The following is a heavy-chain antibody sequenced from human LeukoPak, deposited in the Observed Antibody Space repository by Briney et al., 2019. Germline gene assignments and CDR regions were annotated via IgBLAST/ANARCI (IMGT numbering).Heavy chain of an antibody. D-gene: IGHD6-13*01. CDR3: ARDSSSWSGDYYYGMDV. CDR2: IYYSGST. CDR1: GDSISSYY. Sequence: PSETLSLTCTVSGDSISSYYWNWIRQPPGKGLEWIGNIYYSGSTNYNPSLKSRVTISVDTSKNQFSLKLSSVTAADTAVYYCARDSSSWSGDYYYGMDVWGQGTTVTVSS. V-gene: IGHV4-59*12. J-gene: IGHJ6*02.